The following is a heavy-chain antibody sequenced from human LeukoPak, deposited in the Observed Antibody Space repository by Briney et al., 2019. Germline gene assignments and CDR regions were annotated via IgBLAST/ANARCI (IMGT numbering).Heavy chain of an antibody. V-gene: IGHV1-69*13. CDR1: GGTFSSYA. D-gene: IGHD6-13*01. CDR3: AREGPDSSSHYA. CDR2: IIPIFGTA. J-gene: IGHJ5*02. Sequence: ASVKVSCKASGGTFSSYAISWVRQAPGQGLEWMGGIIPIFGTANYAQKFQGGVTITADESTSTAYMELSSLRSEDTAVYYCAREGPDSSSHYAWGQGTLVTVSS.